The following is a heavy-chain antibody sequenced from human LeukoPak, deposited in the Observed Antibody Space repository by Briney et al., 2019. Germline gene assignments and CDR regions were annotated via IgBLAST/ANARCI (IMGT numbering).Heavy chain of an antibody. CDR3: ARGGTVMPIVY. CDR1: GYTLTGYY. J-gene: IGHJ4*02. V-gene: IGHV1-2*02. D-gene: IGHD2-8*02. CDR2: INPNSGGT. Sequence: GASVKVSCKASGYTLTGYYLHWVRQAPGQGLEWMGWINPNSGGTKYTQKLQGRVTMTRDTSISTAYMELSRLTSDDTAVYYCARGGTVMPIVYWGQGTLVTVSS.